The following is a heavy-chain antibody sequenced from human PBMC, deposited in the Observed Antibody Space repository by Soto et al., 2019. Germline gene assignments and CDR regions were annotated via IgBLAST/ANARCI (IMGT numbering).Heavy chain of an antibody. V-gene: IGHV1-18*01. Sequence: ASVKVSCKASGYTFTSYGISWVRQAPGQGLEWMGWISAYNGNTNYAQKLQGRVTMTTDTSTSTAYMELRSLRSDDTAVYYCARGGGYRSSTSCLYYYYGMDVWGQGTTVTSP. D-gene: IGHD2-2*01. CDR2: ISAYNGNT. J-gene: IGHJ6*02. CDR1: GYTFTSYG. CDR3: ARGGGYRSSTSCLYYYYGMDV.